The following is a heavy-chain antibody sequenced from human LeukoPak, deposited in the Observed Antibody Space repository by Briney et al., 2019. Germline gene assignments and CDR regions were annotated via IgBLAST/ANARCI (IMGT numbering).Heavy chain of an antibody. Sequence: GGSLRLSCAASGFTFSTYSMNWVRQAPGKGLEWVSSISSSSSYIYYANSVKGRFTISRDNARKSLFLQMNSLRAEDTAVYYCARDHTNGVSTYFDYWGQGTLVTVSS. CDR2: ISSSSSYI. CDR1: GFTFSTYS. D-gene: IGHD2-8*01. J-gene: IGHJ4*02. CDR3: ARDHTNGVSTYFDY. V-gene: IGHV3-21*01.